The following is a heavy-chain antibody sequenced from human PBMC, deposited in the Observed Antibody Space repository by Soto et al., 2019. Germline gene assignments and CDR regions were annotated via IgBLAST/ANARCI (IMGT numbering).Heavy chain of an antibody. D-gene: IGHD6-19*01. J-gene: IGHJ4*02. CDR1: GFTFSNAW. Sequence: EVQLVESGGGLVKPGGSLRLSCAASGFTFSNAWMNWVRQAPGKGLEWVGRIKSKTDGGTTDYAAPVKGRFTISRDDSKNTLYLQMNSLKTEDTAVYYCTTTALDSLGHTWLVLRGYYFDYWGQGTLVTVSS. CDR2: IKSKTDGGTT. CDR3: TTTALDSLGHTWLVLRGYYFDY. V-gene: IGHV3-15*07.